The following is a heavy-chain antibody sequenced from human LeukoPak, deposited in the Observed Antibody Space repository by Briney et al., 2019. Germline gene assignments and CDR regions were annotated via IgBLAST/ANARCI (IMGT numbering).Heavy chain of an antibody. Sequence: ASVTVSCKASGYTFTGYYMHWVRQAPGQGLEWMGWINPNSGGTNYAQKFQGRVTMTRDTSISTAYMELSRLRSDDTAVYYCARSLPAMVQRRLGYWGQGTLVTVSS. CDR1: GYTFTGYY. V-gene: IGHV1-2*02. CDR2: INPNSGGT. D-gene: IGHD5-18*01. CDR3: ARSLPAMVQRRLGY. J-gene: IGHJ4*02.